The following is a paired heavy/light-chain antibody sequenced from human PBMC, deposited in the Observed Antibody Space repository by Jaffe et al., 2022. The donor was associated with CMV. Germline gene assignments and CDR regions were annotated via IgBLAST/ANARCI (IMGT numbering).Heavy chain of an antibody. CDR1: GYSFSSYW. Sequence: EVQLVQSGAEVKKPGESLKISCKGSGYSFSSYWIGWVRQMPGKGLEWMGIIFPGDSDTTKYSPSFQGQVTISADKSISTAYLQWSSLKASDTAMYYCARRWGFIAPADYWGQGTLVTVSS. V-gene: IGHV5-51*01. CDR2: IFPGDSDTT. D-gene: IGHD6-13*01. CDR3: ARRWGFIAPADY. J-gene: IGHJ4*02.
Light chain of an antibody. CDR1: QSVTSN. V-gene: IGKV3-15*01. CDR3: QQYNNWPPNT. Sequence: EIVMTQSPATLSVSPGERATLSCRASQSVTSNLAWYQQKPGQAPRLLIYGASNRATGIPARFSGSGSGTEFTLTISSLQSEDFAVYYCQQYNNWPPNTFGPGTKVDIK. J-gene: IGKJ3*01. CDR2: GAS.